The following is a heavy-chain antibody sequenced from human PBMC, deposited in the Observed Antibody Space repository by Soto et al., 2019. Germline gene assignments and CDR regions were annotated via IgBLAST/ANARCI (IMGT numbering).Heavy chain of an antibody. V-gene: IGHV4-31*03. CDR3: ASRRPSRDGRDY. CDR2: IYYSGST. J-gene: IGHJ4*02. D-gene: IGHD2-2*01. Sequence: QVQLQESGPGLVKPSQTLSLTCTVSGGSISSGGYYWSWIRQHPGKGLEWIGYIYYSGSTYYNPSPKSRXXIXVXRSKNQFSLKLSSVTAADTAVYYCASRRPSRDGRDYWGQGTLVTVSS. CDR1: GGSISSGGYY.